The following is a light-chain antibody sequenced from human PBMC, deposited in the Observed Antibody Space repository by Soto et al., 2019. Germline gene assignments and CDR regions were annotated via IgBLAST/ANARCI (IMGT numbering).Light chain of an antibody. J-gene: IGKJ1*01. Sequence: EVVLTQSPGTLSLSPGERATLSCRANQSVSSSYLAWYQQKPGQAPRLVIYGASSRATGIPDRFSGSGSGTDFTLNISGLEPEDFAVYYCQQYGSSPWTFGQGTKVEIK. CDR3: QQYGSSPWT. V-gene: IGKV3-20*01. CDR1: QSVSSSY. CDR2: GAS.